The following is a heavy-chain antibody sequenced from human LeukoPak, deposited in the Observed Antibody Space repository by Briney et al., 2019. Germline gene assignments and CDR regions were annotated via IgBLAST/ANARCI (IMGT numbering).Heavy chain of an antibody. CDR1: GFTFSSYA. CDR3: ASGRYYDFWSPFDY. CDR2: ISYDGSNK. D-gene: IGHD3-3*01. V-gene: IGHV3-30*04. Sequence: GGSLRLSRAASGFTFSSYAMHWVRQAPGKGLEWVAVISYDGSNKYYADSVKGRFTISRDNSKNTLYLQMNSLRAEDTAVYYCASGRYYDFWSPFDYWGQGTLVTVSS. J-gene: IGHJ4*02.